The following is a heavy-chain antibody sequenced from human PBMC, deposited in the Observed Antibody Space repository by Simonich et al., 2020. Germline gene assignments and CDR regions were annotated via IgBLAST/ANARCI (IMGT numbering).Heavy chain of an antibody. Sequence: EVQLVQSGAEVKKPGEYLKISCQGFGYSFTSYWIGWVRQMPGKGLEWMGITYPGDADTRYSPSFQGQVTISADKSISTAYLQWSSLKASDTAMYYCVRPDSGYDYFDYWGQGTLVTVSS. CDR3: VRPDSGYDYFDY. CDR1: GYSFTSYW. D-gene: IGHD5-12*01. CDR2: TYPGDADT. J-gene: IGHJ4*02. V-gene: IGHV5-51*03.